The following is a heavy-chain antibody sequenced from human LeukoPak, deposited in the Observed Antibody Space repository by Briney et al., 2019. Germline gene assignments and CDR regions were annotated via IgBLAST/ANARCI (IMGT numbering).Heavy chain of an antibody. CDR3: AREGSSTIGFGSETHSGGAFDI. CDR2: IWNDGSKK. D-gene: IGHD3-10*01. V-gene: IGHV3-33*01. J-gene: IGHJ3*02. CDR1: GFSFSNYG. Sequence: GGSLRLSCAASGFSFSNYGIHWVRQAPGKGLEWVAIIWNDGSKKYYGDSVKGRFTISRDNSKNTAYLQMNSLRGDDTALYYCAREGSSTIGFGSETHSGGAFDIWGQGTVVTVSS.